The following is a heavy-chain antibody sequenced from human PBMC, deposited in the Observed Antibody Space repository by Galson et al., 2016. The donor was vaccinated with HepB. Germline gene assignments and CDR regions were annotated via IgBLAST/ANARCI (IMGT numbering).Heavy chain of an antibody. CDR1: GGSISSYY. CDR3: AKASIMGATTVRWFDP. J-gene: IGHJ5*02. Sequence: SETLSLTCTVSGGSISSYYWSWIRLPPGKGLEWIGYIYNSGSTKYNPSLKSRVTISVDTSKNQFSLKLRSVTAADTAVYYCAKASIMGATTVRWFDPWGQGTLVTVSS. D-gene: IGHD1-26*01. V-gene: IGHV4-59*01. CDR2: IYNSGST.